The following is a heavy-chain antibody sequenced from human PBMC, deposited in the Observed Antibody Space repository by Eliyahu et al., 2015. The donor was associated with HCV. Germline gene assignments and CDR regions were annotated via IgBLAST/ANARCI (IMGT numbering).Heavy chain of an antibody. CDR2: IKSKTDGGTT. V-gene: IGHV3-15*01. CDR1: GXXFSXAW. D-gene: IGHD3-10*01. J-gene: IGHJ6*03. Sequence: EVQLVESGGGLVKPGGSLRLSCAXAXGXXFSXAWXSWVRQAPGKGGGWIGRIKSKTDGGTTDYAAPVKGRFTISRDDSKSTLYLQMNSLKTEDTAVYYCTTGAPGGFDYYLDVWGQGTTVTVSS. CDR3: TTGAPGGFDYYLDV.